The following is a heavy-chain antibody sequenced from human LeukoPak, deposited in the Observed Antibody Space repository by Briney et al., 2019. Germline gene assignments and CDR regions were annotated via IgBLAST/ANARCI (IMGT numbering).Heavy chain of an antibody. V-gene: IGHV3-23*01. Sequence: QPGGSLRLSCAASGFTFSNYAVSWVRQAPGKGLDWVSVISGPGTSTSYGNSVKGRFTVSRDNSKNTVFLQMNSLRAEDTAVYYCARGGWVSSDAFDVWGQGTMVTVSS. CDR1: GFTFSNYA. CDR3: ARGGWVSSDAFDV. D-gene: IGHD5/OR15-5a*01. CDR2: ISGPGTST. J-gene: IGHJ3*01.